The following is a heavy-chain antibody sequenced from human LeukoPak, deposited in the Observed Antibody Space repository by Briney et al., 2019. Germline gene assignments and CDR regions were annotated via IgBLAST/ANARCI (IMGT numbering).Heavy chain of an antibody. Sequence: SETLSLTCTVSGGSISSSSYYWGWIRQPPGKGLEWIGSIYYSGSTYYNPSLKSRVTMSVDTSKNQFSLKLSSVTAADTAVYYCAREILVVPAARYMDVWGKGTTVTVSS. J-gene: IGHJ6*03. CDR3: AREILVVPAARYMDV. CDR2: IYYSGST. CDR1: GGSISSSSYY. D-gene: IGHD2-2*01. V-gene: IGHV4-39*07.